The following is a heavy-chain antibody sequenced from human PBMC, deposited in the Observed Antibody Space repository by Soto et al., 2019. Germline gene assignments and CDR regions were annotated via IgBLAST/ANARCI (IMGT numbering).Heavy chain of an antibody. D-gene: IGHD3-10*01. CDR3: ARGELWWAF. V-gene: IGHV4-31*03. CDR1: GGSISSGTYY. J-gene: IGHJ4*02. Sequence: QVQLQESGPGLVKPSHTLSLTCTVSGGSISSGTYYWSWIRKHPGKGLEWIGFIYYNGNAFYNPSLKSRVAISRDPSKNQFPLKLSSLTAAYTAVYFWARGELWWAFWGQGPLVTVSS. CDR2: IYYNGNA.